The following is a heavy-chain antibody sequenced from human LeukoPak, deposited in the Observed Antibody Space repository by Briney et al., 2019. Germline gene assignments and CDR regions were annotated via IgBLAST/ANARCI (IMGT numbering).Heavy chain of an antibody. Sequence: SETLSLTCTVSTGSISGYYWSWIRQPAGQGLEWIGRIYTNGDTRYNPSLKSRVTISVDTSKNQVSLNLRPVTAADTAVYYCARAAGAAGCEYFDYWGQGTLVTVSS. CDR3: ARAAGAAGCEYFDY. J-gene: IGHJ4*02. CDR2: IYTNGDT. D-gene: IGHD6-13*01. CDR1: TGSISGYY. V-gene: IGHV4-4*07.